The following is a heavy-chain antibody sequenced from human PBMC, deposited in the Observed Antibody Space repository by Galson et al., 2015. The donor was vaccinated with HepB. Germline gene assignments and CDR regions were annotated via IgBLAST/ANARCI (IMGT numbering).Heavy chain of an antibody. J-gene: IGHJ4*02. V-gene: IGHV3-11*06. D-gene: IGHD4-17*01. Sequence: SLRLSCAASGFTFSDYYMSWIRQAPGKGLEWVSYISSSSSYTNYADSVKGRFTISRDNAKNSLYPQMNSLRAEDTAVYYCARVGGGGPYGDRDYWGQGTLVTVSS. CDR2: ISSSSSYT. CDR3: ARVGGGGPYGDRDY. CDR1: GFTFSDYY.